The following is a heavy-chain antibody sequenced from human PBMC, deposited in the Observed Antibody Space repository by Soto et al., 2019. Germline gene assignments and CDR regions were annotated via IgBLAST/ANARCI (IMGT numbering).Heavy chain of an antibody. CDR3: ARVGHYDFWSGFNYYYYYMDV. CDR1: GFTFDDYG. D-gene: IGHD3-3*01. V-gene: IGHV3-20*01. J-gene: IGHJ6*03. Sequence: GGSLRLSCAASGFTFDDYGMSWVRQAPGKGLEWVSGISWNGGSTGYADSVKGRFTISRDNAKNSLYLQMNSLRAEDTALYHCARVGHYDFWSGFNYYYYYMDVWGKGTTVTVSS. CDR2: ISWNGGST.